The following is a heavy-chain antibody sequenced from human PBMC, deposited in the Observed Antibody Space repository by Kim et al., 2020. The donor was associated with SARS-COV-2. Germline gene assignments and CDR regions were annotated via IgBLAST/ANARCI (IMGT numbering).Heavy chain of an antibody. Sequence: SETLSLTCTVSGGSIGTDYWGWIRQPPGKGLEWIGNIFIGSTNYNPSLKSRVAISVDTSKKEISLMVTSVTSADTAVYYCVRDWYFYGMDVWGQGTTVTVSS. CDR2: IFIGST. J-gene: IGHJ6*02. V-gene: IGHV4-59*01. CDR3: VRDWYFYGMDV. CDR1: GGSIGTDY.